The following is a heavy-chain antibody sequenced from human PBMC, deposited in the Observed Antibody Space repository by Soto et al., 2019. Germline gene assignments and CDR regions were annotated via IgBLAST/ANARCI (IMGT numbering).Heavy chain of an antibody. D-gene: IGHD3-10*01. CDR3: AVWGRGDNMDV. Sequence: QVQLVQSGAEVKKPGSSVKVSCKASGGTFSSYTISWVRQAPGQGLEWMGRIIPILGIANYAQKFQGRVTITADKFTSTSYMELSSLRAEDTAVYYCAVWGRGDNMDVWGQGTTVTVSS. CDR1: GGTFSSYT. V-gene: IGHV1-69*02. J-gene: IGHJ6*02. CDR2: IIPILGIA.